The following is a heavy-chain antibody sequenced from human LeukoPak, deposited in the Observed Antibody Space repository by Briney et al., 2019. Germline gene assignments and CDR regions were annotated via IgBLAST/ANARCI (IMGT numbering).Heavy chain of an antibody. J-gene: IGHJ4*02. CDR2: IHYSVTT. CDR3: ARWGTY. Sequence: SETLSLTCTVSGGSVSSGTYFWTWVRQPPGKGPEWIGHIHYSVTTNYNPSLKSRVTMSLDTSKNQFSLKLTSVTAADTAIYFCARWGTYWGQGILVTVSS. V-gene: IGHV4-61*01. D-gene: IGHD7-27*01. CDR1: GGSVSSGTYF.